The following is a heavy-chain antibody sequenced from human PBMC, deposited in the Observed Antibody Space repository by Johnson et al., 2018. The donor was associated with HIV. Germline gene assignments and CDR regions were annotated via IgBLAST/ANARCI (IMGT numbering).Heavy chain of an antibody. CDR3: ARDLVGSPRAFDI. CDR1: GFTFSSYG. Sequence: QMQLVESGGGLVKPGGSLTLSCGASGFTFSSYGMHWVRQAPGKALEWVAFIRYDAENKFIANSVKGRFTISRDNAKNSLYLQMHSLRVEDTASYYCARDLVGSPRAFDIWGQGTMVTISS. D-gene: IGHD2-8*02. J-gene: IGHJ3*02. CDR2: IRYDAENK. V-gene: IGHV3-30*02.